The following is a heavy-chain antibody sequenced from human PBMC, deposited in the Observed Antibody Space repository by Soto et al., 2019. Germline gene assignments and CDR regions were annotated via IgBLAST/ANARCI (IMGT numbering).Heavy chain of an antibody. J-gene: IGHJ4*02. V-gene: IGHV3-48*02. CDR3: VRDLPRAPAKFDY. Sequence: EVQLVESGGGLVQPGGSLRLSCAASGFTFSSYSMNWVRQAPGKGLEWVSYISSSSGTIYYADSVKGRFTISRDNAKNSLYLQMSSLRDEDTAVYYCVRDLPRAPAKFDYWGQGTLVTVSS. CDR2: ISSSSGTI. CDR1: GFTFSSYS.